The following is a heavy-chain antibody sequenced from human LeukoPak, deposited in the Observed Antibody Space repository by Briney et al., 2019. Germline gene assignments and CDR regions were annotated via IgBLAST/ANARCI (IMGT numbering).Heavy chain of an antibody. CDR2: IYTSGST. CDR1: GDSISNYY. J-gene: IGHJ3*02. V-gene: IGHV4-4*07. CDR3: ARGPAMIVVAKGAFDI. Sequence: SETLSLTCTVSGDSISNYYWSWIRQPAGKRLEWIGRIYTSGSTNYSPSLKSRVTMSVDTSKNQFSLKLTSVTAADTALYYCARGPAMIVVAKGAFDIWGQGTMVTVSS. D-gene: IGHD3-22*01.